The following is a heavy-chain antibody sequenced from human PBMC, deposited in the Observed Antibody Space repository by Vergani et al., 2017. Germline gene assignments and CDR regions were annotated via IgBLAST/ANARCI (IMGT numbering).Heavy chain of an antibody. J-gene: IGHJ3*02. D-gene: IGHD2-2*01. Sequence: EVQLVESGGGLVQPGGSLRLSCAASGFTFSSYAMSWVRQAPGKGLEWVSAISGSGGSTYYADSVKGRFTISRDNSKNTLYLQMNSLRAEDTAVYYCAREAGYCSSTSCFKVHDAFDIWGQGTMVTVSS. CDR3: AREAGYCSSTSCFKVHDAFDI. V-gene: IGHV3-23*04. CDR1: GFTFSSYA. CDR2: ISGSGGST.